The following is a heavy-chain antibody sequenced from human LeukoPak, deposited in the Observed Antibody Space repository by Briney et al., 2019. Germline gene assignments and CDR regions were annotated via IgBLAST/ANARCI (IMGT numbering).Heavy chain of an antibody. CDR3: AGGRGPLRVEFGD. V-gene: IGHV4-4*09. CDR2: IYSGGST. CDR1: GGSLKSHY. D-gene: IGHD3-16*01. J-gene: IGHJ4*02. Sequence: SETLSLTCNISGGSLKSHYCSWIRQAPGKGLEWIGFIYSGGSTTYNPSLKSRVSISAETSKNQFSLRMTSLTAAGTAVYYCAGGRGPLRVEFGDWGQGALVTVSS.